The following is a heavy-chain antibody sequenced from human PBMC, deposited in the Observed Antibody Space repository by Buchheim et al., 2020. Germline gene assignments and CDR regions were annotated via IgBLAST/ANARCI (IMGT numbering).Heavy chain of an antibody. CDR1: GFTFSSYA. V-gene: IGHV3-30*04. CDR2: ISYDGSNK. J-gene: IGHJ6*02. CDR3: ARGLYSPYYGMDV. Sequence: QVQLVESGGGVVQPGRSLRLSCAASGFTFSSYAMHWVRQAPGKGLEWVAVISYDGSNKYYADSVKGRFTISRDNSKKTLYLQMNSLRAEDTAVYYCARGLYSPYYGMDVWGQGTT. D-gene: IGHD2-8*01.